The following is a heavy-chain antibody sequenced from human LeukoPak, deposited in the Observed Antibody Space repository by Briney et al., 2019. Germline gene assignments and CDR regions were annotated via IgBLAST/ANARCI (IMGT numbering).Heavy chain of an antibody. Sequence: SETLSLTCTVSGGSISSHYYWAWIRQPPGKGLEWIGTIYYSGSTYYNPSLKSRVTISVDTSKNQFSLKLSSVTAADTAMYYCARQYIGYFDYWGQGTLVTVSS. CDR2: IYYSGST. CDR1: GGSISSHYY. J-gene: IGHJ4*02. D-gene: IGHD1-1*01. CDR3: ARQYIGYFDY. V-gene: IGHV4-39*01.